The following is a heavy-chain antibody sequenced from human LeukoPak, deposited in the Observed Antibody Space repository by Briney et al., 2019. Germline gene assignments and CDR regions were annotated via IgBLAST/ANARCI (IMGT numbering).Heavy chain of an antibody. CDR2: INHSGST. V-gene: IGHV4-34*01. CDR3: ARDLSGSWYSN. Sequence: SETLSLTCAVYGGSFSGYYWSWIRQPPEKGLEWIGEINHSGSTNYNPSLKSRVTISVDTSKTQFSLKLSSVTAADTAVYYCARDLSGSWYSNWGQGTLVTVSS. CDR1: GGSFSGYY. J-gene: IGHJ4*02. D-gene: IGHD6-13*01.